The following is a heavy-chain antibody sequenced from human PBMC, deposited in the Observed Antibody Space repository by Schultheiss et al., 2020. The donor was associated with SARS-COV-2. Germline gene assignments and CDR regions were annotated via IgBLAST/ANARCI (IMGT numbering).Heavy chain of an antibody. Sequence: GESLKISCVASGITFSSDWMHWVRQAPGKGLVWVSRISSDGSRTNYADSVKGRFTISRDNAKNTLYLQMNSLRAEDTAVYYCARGISNTVSASAFDIWGQGTMVTVSS. CDR3: ARGISNTVSASAFDI. CDR1: GITFSSDW. D-gene: IGHD3-3*02. J-gene: IGHJ3*02. CDR2: ISSDGSRT. V-gene: IGHV3-74*01.